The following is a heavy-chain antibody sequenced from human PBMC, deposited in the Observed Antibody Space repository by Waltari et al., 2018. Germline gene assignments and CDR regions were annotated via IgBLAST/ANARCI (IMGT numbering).Heavy chain of an antibody. CDR2: ISGSGGST. Sequence: EVQLVQSGAEVKKPGESLKISCKGSGYSFTSYWIGWVRQAPGKGLEWVSAISGSGGSTYYADSVKGRFTISRDNSKNTLYLQMNSLRAEDTAVYYCAKPPRGGYDYWYFDLWGRGTLVTVSS. CDR3: AKPPRGGYDYWYFDL. D-gene: IGHD5-12*01. CDR1: GYSFTSYW. V-gene: IGHV3-23*04. J-gene: IGHJ2*01.